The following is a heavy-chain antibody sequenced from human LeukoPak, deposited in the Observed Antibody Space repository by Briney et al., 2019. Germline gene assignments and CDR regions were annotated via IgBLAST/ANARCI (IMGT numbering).Heavy chain of an antibody. Sequence: ASVKVSCKASGYSFTGYYLHWVRQAPGQGLEWMGWINPNSGDTTYAQNFQGRVTMTGDTSISTAYMELSRLIFDDTAVYYCARVWNYDSRGFNYWGRGTLVTVSS. CDR3: ARVWNYDSRGFNY. CDR1: GYSFTGYY. V-gene: IGHV1-2*02. J-gene: IGHJ4*02. CDR2: INPNSGDT. D-gene: IGHD3-22*01.